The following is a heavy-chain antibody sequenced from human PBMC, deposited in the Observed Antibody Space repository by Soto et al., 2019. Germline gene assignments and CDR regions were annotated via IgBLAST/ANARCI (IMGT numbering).Heavy chain of an antibody. CDR3: ARGGPDSWNPVGGWFDP. V-gene: IGHV1-69*06. CDR1: GDTFHRHA. CDR2: IIPMFGTA. J-gene: IGHJ5*02. D-gene: IGHD1-26*01. Sequence: QVQLVQSGAEVKKPGSSVKVSCKGSGDTFHRHALSWVRQAPGQGLEWMGGIIPMFGTANYAQKFQGRVTITADTSINTVYMELGRLTSDDTAVYYCARGGPDSWNPVGGWFDPWGQGTLVTVSS.